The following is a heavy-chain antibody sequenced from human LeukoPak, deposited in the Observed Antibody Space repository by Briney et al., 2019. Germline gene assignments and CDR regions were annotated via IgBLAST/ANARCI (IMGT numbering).Heavy chain of an antibody. CDR2: IYYSGST. CDR1: GVSISSHY. D-gene: IGHD2-2*01. V-gene: IGHV4-59*11. Sequence: SETLSLTCTVSGVSISSHYWSWIRQPPGKGLGWIGYIYYSGSTNYNPSLKSRVTISVDTSKNQFSLKLSSVTAADTAVYYCARVVPHWFDPWGQGTLVTVSS. J-gene: IGHJ5*02. CDR3: ARVVPHWFDP.